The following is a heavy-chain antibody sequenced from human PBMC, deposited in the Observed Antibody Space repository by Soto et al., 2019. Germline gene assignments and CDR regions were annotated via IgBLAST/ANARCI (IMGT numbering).Heavy chain of an antibody. CDR1: GFTFSSYW. V-gene: IGHV3-7*01. CDR2: IKQDGSEK. Sequence: GGSLRLSCAASGFTFSSYWMSWVRQAPGKGLEWVANIKQDGSEKYYVDSVKGRFTISRDNAKNSLYLQMNSLRAEDTAVYYCARVLPRFLEWGFYMDVWCKGTTVTVSS. D-gene: IGHD3-3*01. J-gene: IGHJ6*03. CDR3: ARVLPRFLEWGFYMDV.